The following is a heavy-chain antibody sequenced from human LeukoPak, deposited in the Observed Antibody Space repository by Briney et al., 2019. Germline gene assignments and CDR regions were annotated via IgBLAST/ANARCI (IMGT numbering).Heavy chain of an antibody. CDR3: ARGDDSSGDH. D-gene: IGHD1-1*01. V-gene: IGHV3-7*04. CDR2: IHPEGNEK. Sequence: GGSLRLSCAVSGFSFSNFWMSWVRQAPGRGLEWVANIHPEGNEKYHVESVKGQFTISRDNTKNLLFLQMNGLRVEDTAVYYCARGDDSSGDHWGQGTLVTVSS. CDR1: GFSFSNFW. J-gene: IGHJ4*02.